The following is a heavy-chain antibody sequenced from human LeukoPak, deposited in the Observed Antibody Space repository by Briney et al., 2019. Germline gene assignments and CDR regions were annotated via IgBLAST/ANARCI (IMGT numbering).Heavy chain of an antibody. J-gene: IGHJ4*02. CDR3: AKDYCSSTSCPFDY. D-gene: IGHD2-2*01. CDR2: IYYSGST. CDR1: GGSISSYY. Sequence: SETLSLTCTVSGGSISSYYWSWIRQPPGKGLEWIGYIYYSGSTNYNPSLKSRVTISVDTSKNQFSLKLSSVTAADTAVYYCAKDYCSSTSCPFDYWGQGTLVTVSS. V-gene: IGHV4-59*01.